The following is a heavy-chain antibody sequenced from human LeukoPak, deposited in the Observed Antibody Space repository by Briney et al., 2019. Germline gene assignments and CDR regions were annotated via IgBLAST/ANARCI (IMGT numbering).Heavy chain of an antibody. Sequence: ASVKVSCKASGYTFTGYYMHWVRQAPGQGLVWMGWINPNSGATSYAQNFQGSVTLTGDTSISTAYMELTGLTSADTAMYYCARGGGSGAQYEYWGQGTLVTVSS. CDR1: GYTFTGYY. J-gene: IGHJ4*02. CDR3: ARGGGSGAQYEY. V-gene: IGHV1-2*02. D-gene: IGHD3-10*01. CDR2: INPNSGAT.